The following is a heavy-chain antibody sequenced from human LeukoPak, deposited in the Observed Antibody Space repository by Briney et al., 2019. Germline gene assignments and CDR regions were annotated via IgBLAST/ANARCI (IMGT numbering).Heavy chain of an antibody. J-gene: IGHJ4*02. CDR1: GFTFDDYA. D-gene: IGHD3-3*01. CDR3: AKGAYFAFWTGYYTNY. V-gene: IGHV3-9*01. CDR2: ISWNSGNI. Sequence: GGSLRLSCAASGFTFDDYAMHWVRQAPGKGLEWVSGISWNSGNIGYADSVKGRFTISRDNAKDSLYLQMNSLRAEDTALYYCAKGAYFAFWTGYYTNYWGQGTLVTVSS.